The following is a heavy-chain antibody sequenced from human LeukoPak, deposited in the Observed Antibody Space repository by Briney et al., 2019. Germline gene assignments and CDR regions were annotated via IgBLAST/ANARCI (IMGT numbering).Heavy chain of an antibody. D-gene: IGHD6-6*01. CDR1: GFTFSSYW. V-gene: IGHV3-7*01. Sequence: QSGGSLRLSCAASGFTFSSYWMTWVRQAPGKGLGWVANIKQHGSEKYYVDSVKGRFTISRDNAKNSLYLQMNSLRAEDTAVYYCAIASSSSEYWGQGTLVTVSS. CDR3: AIASSSSEY. J-gene: IGHJ4*02. CDR2: IKQHGSEK.